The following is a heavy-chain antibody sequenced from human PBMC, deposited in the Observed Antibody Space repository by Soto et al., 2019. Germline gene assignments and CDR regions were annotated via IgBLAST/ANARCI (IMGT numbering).Heavy chain of an antibody. CDR1: GYTFTTYY. V-gene: IGHV1-46*01. Sequence: QVQLVQSGAEVKKPGASVKVSCKASGYTFTTYYMHWVRQAPGQGLEWMGIIDPSGGSTNYAQKFQGRVTMTRVTSTSTVYMELSSLRSEDTAVYYCARAKYSSGLDYWGQGTLVTVSS. CDR2: IDPSGGST. J-gene: IGHJ4*02. D-gene: IGHD6-19*01. CDR3: ARAKYSSGLDY.